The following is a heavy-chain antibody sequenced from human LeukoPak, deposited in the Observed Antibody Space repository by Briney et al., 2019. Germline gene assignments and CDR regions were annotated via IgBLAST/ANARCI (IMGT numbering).Heavy chain of an antibody. CDR1: GFTFSTYA. Sequence: GGSLRLSCAASGFTFSTYAMSWVRQAPGKGLEWVSGISGSGVTTYYTDSVKGRFTISRDNANNTLYLQIDTMRADATPVYYCAKGATTMSTVVTYYSDNWGQGTLVTVSS. CDR3: AKGATTMSTVVTYYSDN. CDR2: ISGSGVTT. J-gene: IGHJ4*02. D-gene: IGHD4-23*01. V-gene: IGHV3-23*01.